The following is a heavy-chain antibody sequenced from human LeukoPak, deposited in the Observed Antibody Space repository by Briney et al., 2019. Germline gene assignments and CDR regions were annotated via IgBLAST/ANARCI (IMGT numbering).Heavy chain of an antibody. CDR3: ARDTYDSSGYSPHAFDI. V-gene: IGHV3-48*01. D-gene: IGHD3-22*01. J-gene: IGHJ3*02. CDR1: GFTFSSYS. CDR2: ISSSSSTI. Sequence: PGGSLRLSCAASGFTFSSYSMNWVRQAPGKGLEWVSYISSSSSTIYYADSVKGRFTISRDNAKNSLYLQMNSLRAEDTAVYYCARDTYDSSGYSPHAFDIWGQGTMVTVSS.